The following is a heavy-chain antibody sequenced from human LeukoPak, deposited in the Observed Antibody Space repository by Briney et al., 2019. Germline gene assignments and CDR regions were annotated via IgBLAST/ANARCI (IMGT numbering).Heavy chain of an antibody. V-gene: IGHV4-39*07. CDR1: GGSISSSSYY. D-gene: IGHD5-12*01. CDR2: INHSGST. Sequence: SETLSLTCTVSGGSISSSSYYWGWIRQPPGKGLEWIGEINHSGSTNYNPSLKSRVTISVDTSKNQFSLKLSSVTAADTAVYYCARRGRATILNRLYFDYWGQGTLVTVSS. J-gene: IGHJ4*02. CDR3: ARRGRATILNRLYFDY.